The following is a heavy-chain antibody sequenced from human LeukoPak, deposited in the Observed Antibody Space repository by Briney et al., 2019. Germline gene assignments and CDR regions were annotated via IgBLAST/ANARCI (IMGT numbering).Heavy chain of an antibody. CDR1: GFTFSSYA. V-gene: IGHV3-30*04. Sequence: ERSLRLSCAASGFTFSSYAMHWVRQAPGKGLEWVAVISYDGSNKYYADSVKGRFTISRDNSKNTLYLQMNSLRAEDTAVYYCARDRLYEGSDYWGQGTLVTVSS. CDR3: ARDRLYEGSDY. CDR2: ISYDGSNK. D-gene: IGHD5/OR15-5a*01. J-gene: IGHJ4*02.